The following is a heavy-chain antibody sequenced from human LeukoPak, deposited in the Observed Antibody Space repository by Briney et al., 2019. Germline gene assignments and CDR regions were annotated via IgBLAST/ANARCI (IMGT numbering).Heavy chain of an antibody. V-gene: IGHV3-53*01. D-gene: IGHD4-17*01. J-gene: IGHJ4*02. CDR2: IYSDGRT. CDR1: GVSVISIY. Sequence: PGGSLRLSCAASGVSVISIYMSWVRQAPGKGLEWVSVIYSDGRTFYAGSVKGRFTISRDSSKNTVYLQMNSLRVEDTAVYYCARGNYGDDSYFFYYGGRGALVTVSS. CDR3: ARGNYGDDSYFFYY.